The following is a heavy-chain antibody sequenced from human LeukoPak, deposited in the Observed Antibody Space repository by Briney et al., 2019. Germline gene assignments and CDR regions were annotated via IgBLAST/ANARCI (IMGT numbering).Heavy chain of an antibody. V-gene: IGHV4-59*01. CDR1: GGSISSYY. Sequence: PSETLSLTCTVSGGSISSYYWSWIRQPPGKGLEWIGYVYYSGSTNYNPSLKSRVTISVDTSKNQFSLKLSSVTAADTAVYYCARAIAVAGMYYFDYWGQGTLVTVSS. D-gene: IGHD6-19*01. CDR2: VYYSGST. J-gene: IGHJ4*02. CDR3: ARAIAVAGMYYFDY.